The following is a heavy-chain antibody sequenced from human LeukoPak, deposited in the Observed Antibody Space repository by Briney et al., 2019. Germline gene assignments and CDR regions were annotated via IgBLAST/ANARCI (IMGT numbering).Heavy chain of an antibody. CDR3: ARVVYYDSSGYVGDYYYMDV. CDR2: ISAYNGNT. D-gene: IGHD3-22*01. CDR1: GYTFTSYG. J-gene: IGHJ6*03. Sequence: ASVKVSCKASGYTFTSYGISWVRQAPGQGLEWMGWISAYNGNTNYAQKLQGRVTMTTDTSTSTAYMELRSLRSDDTAVYYCARVVYYDSSGYVGDYYYMDVWGKGTTVTVSS. V-gene: IGHV1-18*01.